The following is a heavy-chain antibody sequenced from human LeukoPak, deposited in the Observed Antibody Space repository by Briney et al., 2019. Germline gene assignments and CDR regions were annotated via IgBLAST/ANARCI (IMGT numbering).Heavy chain of an antibody. CDR2: MNPNSGNT. D-gene: IGHD3-22*01. Sequence: ASVKVSCKASGYTFTSYDINRVRQATGQGLEWMGWMNPNSGNTGYAQKFQGRVTMTRNTSISTAYMELSSLRSEDTAVYYCARLYYYDSSGYYEGNWFDPWGQGTLVTVSS. J-gene: IGHJ5*02. V-gene: IGHV1-8*01. CDR1: GYTFTSYD. CDR3: ARLYYYDSSGYYEGNWFDP.